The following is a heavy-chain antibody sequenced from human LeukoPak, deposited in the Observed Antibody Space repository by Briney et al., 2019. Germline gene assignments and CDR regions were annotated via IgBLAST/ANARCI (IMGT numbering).Heavy chain of an antibody. Sequence: SETLSLTCSVSGGSISGYYWSWIRQPAGKGLEWIGRIYSSGSTNYNPSLKSRVTMSVDTSKKQFSLKLSYVTAADTALYYCARDYDYWGQGTLVTVSS. V-gene: IGHV4-4*07. CDR1: GGSISGYY. CDR2: IYSSGST. CDR3: ARDYDY. J-gene: IGHJ4*02.